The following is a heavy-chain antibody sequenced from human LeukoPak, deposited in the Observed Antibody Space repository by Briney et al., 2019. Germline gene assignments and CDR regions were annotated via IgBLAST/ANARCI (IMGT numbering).Heavy chain of an antibody. V-gene: IGHV3-23*01. CDR1: GFTFSSYA. J-gene: IGHJ3*02. Sequence: PGGSLRLSCAASGFTFSSYAMSWVCQAPGKGLEWVSAISGSGGSTYYADSVKGRFTISRDNSKNTLYLQMNSLRAEDTAVYYCAKVDSSSWYGGAFDIWGQGTMVTVSS. CDR3: AKVDSSSWYGGAFDI. D-gene: IGHD6-13*01. CDR2: ISGSGGST.